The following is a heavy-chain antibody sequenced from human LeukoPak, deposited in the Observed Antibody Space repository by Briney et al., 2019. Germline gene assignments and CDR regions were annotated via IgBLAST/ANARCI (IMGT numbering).Heavy chain of an antibody. D-gene: IGHD3-10*01. J-gene: IGHJ4*02. CDR1: GFTFDDYA. CDR3: AKAIGDMVRGVITPLDY. Sequence: GGSLRLSYAASGFTFDDYAMHWVRQAPGKGLEWVSLISGDGGSTYYADSVKGRFTISRDNSKNSLYLQMNSLRTEDTALYYCAKAIGDMVRGVITPLDYWGQGTLVTVSS. V-gene: IGHV3-43*02. CDR2: ISGDGGST.